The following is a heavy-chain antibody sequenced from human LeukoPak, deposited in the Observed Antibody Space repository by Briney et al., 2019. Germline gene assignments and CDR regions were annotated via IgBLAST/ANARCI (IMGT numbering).Heavy chain of an antibody. CDR3: ASIFSSGYSYFDY. CDR1: GFTFSDYS. CDR2: IRSNSSFM. Sequence: GGSLRLSCAASGFTFSDYSMNWVRQAPGKGLEWVSFIRSNSSFMCYAESLKGRFTFSKDNAKNSLFLQMNSLRAEDTAVYYCASIFSSGYSYFDYWGQGTLVTVSS. J-gene: IGHJ4*02. D-gene: IGHD5-18*01. V-gene: IGHV3-21*01.